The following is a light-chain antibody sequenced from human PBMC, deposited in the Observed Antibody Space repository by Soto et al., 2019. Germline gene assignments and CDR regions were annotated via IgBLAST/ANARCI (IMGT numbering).Light chain of an antibody. Sequence: DILMTQSPSSLSASVGDRVTITCRASQSISSYLNWYQQKPGKAPKLLLYAASSLQSGVPSRFSGSGSGTDFTLTISSLQPEDFATYYCQQSYSTLITFGQGTRLEIK. CDR3: QQSYSTLIT. CDR1: QSISSY. V-gene: IGKV1-39*01. J-gene: IGKJ5*01. CDR2: AAS.